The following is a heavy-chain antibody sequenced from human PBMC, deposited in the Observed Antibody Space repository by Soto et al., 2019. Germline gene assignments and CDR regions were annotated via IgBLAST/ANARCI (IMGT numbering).Heavy chain of an antibody. Sequence: GGSLRLSCAASGFTVSSNYMSWVRQAPGKGLEWVSVIYSGGSTYYADSVKGRFTISRHNSKNTLYLQMNSLRAEDTAVYYCARDGYSGYDSYYYYYMAVWGKGTTVTVSS. J-gene: IGHJ6*03. V-gene: IGHV3-53*04. D-gene: IGHD5-12*01. CDR2: IYSGGST. CDR3: ARDGYSGYDSYYYYYMAV. CDR1: GFTVSSNY.